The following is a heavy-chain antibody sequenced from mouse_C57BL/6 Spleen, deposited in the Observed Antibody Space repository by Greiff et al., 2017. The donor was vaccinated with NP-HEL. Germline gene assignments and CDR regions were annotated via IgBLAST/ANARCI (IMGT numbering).Heavy chain of an antibody. J-gene: IGHJ1*03. CDR2: ISSGSSTI. Sequence: DVMLVESGGGLVKPGGSLKLSCAASGFTFSDYGMHWVRQAPEKGLEWVAYISSGSSTIYYADTVKGRFTISRDNAKNTLFLQMTSLRSEDTAMYYWAREKLGQYFDVWGTGTTVTVSS. CDR1: GFTFSDYG. D-gene: IGHD4-1*01. V-gene: IGHV5-17*01. CDR3: AREKLGQYFDV.